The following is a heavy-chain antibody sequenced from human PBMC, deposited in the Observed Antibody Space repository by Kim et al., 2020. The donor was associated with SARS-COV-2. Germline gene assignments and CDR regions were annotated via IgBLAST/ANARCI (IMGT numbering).Heavy chain of an antibody. J-gene: IGHJ4*02. Sequence: GGSLRLSCAASGFTFSNYAINWVRQAPGKGLEWVSYISSSSGKIDYADSVKGRFTISRDNAKNSVYLQMNSLRDEDTAVYYCARDRSLGSTLYYYFDYWGQRALVAVSS. D-gene: IGHD6-13*01. CDR3: ARDRSLGSTLYYYFDY. CDR2: ISSSSGKI. V-gene: IGHV3-48*02. CDR1: GFTFSNYA.